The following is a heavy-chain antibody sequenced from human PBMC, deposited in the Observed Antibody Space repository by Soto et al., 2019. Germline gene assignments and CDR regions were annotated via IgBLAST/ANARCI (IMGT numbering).Heavy chain of an antibody. V-gene: IGHV1-18*01. J-gene: IGHJ4*02. Sequence: ASVKASCKASGYTFTSYGISWVRQAPGQGLEWMGWISAYNGNTNYAQKLQGRVTMTTDTSTSTAYMELRSLRSDDTAVYYCATYCSGGSCYPGDFDYWGQGTLVTVSS. CDR1: GYTFTSYG. CDR2: ISAYNGNT. D-gene: IGHD2-15*01. CDR3: ATYCSGGSCYPGDFDY.